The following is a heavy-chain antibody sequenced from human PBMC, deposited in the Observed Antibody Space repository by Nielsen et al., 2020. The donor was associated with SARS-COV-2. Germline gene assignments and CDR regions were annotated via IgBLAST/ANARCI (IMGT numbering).Heavy chain of an antibody. J-gene: IGHJ4*02. Sequence: GESLKISCAASGFTFSSYWMSWVRQAPGKGLEWVANIKQDGSEKYYVDSVKGRFTISRDNAKNSLYLQMNSLRAEDTALYHCARARVPYYYDSFDYWGQGTLVTVSS. CDR3: ARARVPYYYDSFDY. V-gene: IGHV3-7*03. CDR1: GFTFSSYW. CDR2: IKQDGSEK. D-gene: IGHD3-22*01.